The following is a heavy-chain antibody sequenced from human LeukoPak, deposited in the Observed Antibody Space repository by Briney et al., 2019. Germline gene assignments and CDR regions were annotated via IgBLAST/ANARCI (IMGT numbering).Heavy chain of an antibody. J-gene: IGHJ5*02. Sequence: ASVKVSCKASGGTFSNYAISWVRQAPGQGLEWLGGIIPMFGTAKYTQKFQGRVTITTDESTTTAYMELISLRFEDTAVYYCLRRQALRGRHRAFDPWGQGTLVTVSS. CDR1: GGTFSNYA. D-gene: IGHD6-25*01. CDR3: LRRQALRGRHRAFDP. V-gene: IGHV1-69*05. CDR2: IIPMFGTA.